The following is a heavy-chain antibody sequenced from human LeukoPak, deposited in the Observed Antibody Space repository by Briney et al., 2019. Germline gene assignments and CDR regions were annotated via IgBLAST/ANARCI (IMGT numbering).Heavy chain of an antibody. CDR3: ARGATDVTRWFDP. V-gene: IGHV3-21*01. CDR1: GFTFNTYS. CDR2: ISRASESI. J-gene: IGHJ6*04. Sequence: PGGSLRLSCAASGFTFNTYSMSWVRQAPGKGLEWVSIISRASESIFYADSVKGRFTISRDNAKNSLYLQMNGLRAEDTAVYYCARGATDVTRWFDPWGKGTTVTISS. D-gene: IGHD3-10*01.